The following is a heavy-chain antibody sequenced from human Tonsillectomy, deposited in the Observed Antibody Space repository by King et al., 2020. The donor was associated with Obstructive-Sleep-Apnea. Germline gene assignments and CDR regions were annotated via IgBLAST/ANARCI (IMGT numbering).Heavy chain of an antibody. Sequence: QLVQSGAEVKKPGESLRISCKGSGYSFTNYWISWVRQMPGKGPEWRGRIDPSDSYTNYSPSFQGHVTISADKSISTAYLHWNSLKASDTAMYYCARLEMGAMAPPLDSWGQGTLVTVSS. CDR3: ARLEMGAMAPPLDS. V-gene: IGHV5-10-1*01. CDR2: IDPSDSYT. CDR1: GYSFTNYW. D-gene: IGHD1-1*01. J-gene: IGHJ4*02.